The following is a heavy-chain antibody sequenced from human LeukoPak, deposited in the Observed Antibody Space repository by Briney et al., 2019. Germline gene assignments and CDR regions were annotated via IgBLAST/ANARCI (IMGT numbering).Heavy chain of an antibody. Sequence: ASVKVSCKASGYTFTGYGISWVRQAPGQGLEWMGWISAYNGNTNYAQKLQGRVIMTTDTSTSTAYMELRSLRSDDTAVYYCARTSIYGDYPTSLNWFDPWGQGTLVTVSS. CDR1: GYTFTGYG. D-gene: IGHD4-17*01. V-gene: IGHV1-18*01. J-gene: IGHJ5*02. CDR2: ISAYNGNT. CDR3: ARTSIYGDYPTSLNWFDP.